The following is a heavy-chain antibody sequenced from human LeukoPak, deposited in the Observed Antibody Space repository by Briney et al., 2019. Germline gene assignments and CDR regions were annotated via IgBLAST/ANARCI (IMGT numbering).Heavy chain of an antibody. V-gene: IGHV1-69*13. CDR1: GYTFSSYT. CDR2: IIPILGTA. CDR3: ARGGGEYSSSSPFDY. Sequence: SVKVSCKASGYTFSSYTINWVRQAPGQGLEWMGGIIPILGTANYAQKFQGRVTITADESTSTAYMALSSLRSEDTAVYYCARGGGEYSSSSPFDYWGQGTLVTVSS. J-gene: IGHJ4*02. D-gene: IGHD6-6*01.